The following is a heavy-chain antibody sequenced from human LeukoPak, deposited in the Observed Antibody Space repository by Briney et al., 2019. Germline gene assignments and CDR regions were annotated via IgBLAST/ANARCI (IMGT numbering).Heavy chain of an antibody. CDR1: GGSISSNY. V-gene: IGHV4-4*07. CDR2: IYTSGST. D-gene: IGHD6-19*01. Sequence: PSETLSLTCTVSGGSISSNYWSWIRQPAGKGLEWIGRIYTSGSTNYNPSLKSRVTMSVDTSKNQFSLKLSSVTAADTAVYYCAGIAVAGTYFDYYYGMDVWGQGTTVTVSS. CDR3: AGIAVAGTYFDYYYGMDV. J-gene: IGHJ6*02.